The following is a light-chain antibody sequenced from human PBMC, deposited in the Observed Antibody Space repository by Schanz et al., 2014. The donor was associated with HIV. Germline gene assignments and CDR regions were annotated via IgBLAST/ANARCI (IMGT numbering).Light chain of an antibody. CDR3: QQYDRFPT. CDR2: AAS. V-gene: IGKV1-5*03. CDR1: QSVSKW. J-gene: IGKJ1*01. Sequence: DIQMTQSPSTLSASVGDRVTLSCRASQSVSKWLAWYQQKPGKAPKLLIQAASNLQGGVPSRFSGSGSGTEFTLTIPSLQPDDFATYYCQQYDRFPTFGQGTKVE.